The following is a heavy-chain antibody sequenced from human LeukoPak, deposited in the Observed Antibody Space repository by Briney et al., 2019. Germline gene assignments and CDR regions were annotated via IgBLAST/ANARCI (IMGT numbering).Heavy chain of an antibody. CDR1: GGSVISGDYY. Sequence: SETLSLTCTVSGGSVISGDYYWSWLRQPPGKGLEWIGYIYYSGSTYYNPSLKSRVVISIDTSKDQFSLNLSSVTAADTAVYYCARARCSYTACRSGESFDPWGQGTLVTVSS. CDR3: ARARCSYTACRSGESFDP. J-gene: IGHJ5*02. V-gene: IGHV4-30-4*08. D-gene: IGHD3-16*02. CDR2: IYYSGST.